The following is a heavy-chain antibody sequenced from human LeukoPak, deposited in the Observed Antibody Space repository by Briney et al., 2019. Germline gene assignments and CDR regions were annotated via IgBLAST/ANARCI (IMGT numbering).Heavy chain of an antibody. D-gene: IGHD6-19*01. Sequence: ASVKVSCKASGYTFTSYGISWVRQAPGQGLEWMGWISAYNGNTNYAQKLQGRVTMTTDTSTSTAYTELRSLRSDDTAVYYCARFSQSSGRYFDYWGQGTLVTVSS. V-gene: IGHV1-18*01. J-gene: IGHJ4*02. CDR3: ARFSQSSGRYFDY. CDR2: ISAYNGNT. CDR1: GYTFTSYG.